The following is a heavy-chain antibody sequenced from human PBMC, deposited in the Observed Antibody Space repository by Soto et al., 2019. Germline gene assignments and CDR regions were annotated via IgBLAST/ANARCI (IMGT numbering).Heavy chain of an antibody. CDR2: IRSKTDGGAT. CDR3: STDGGLDYVGGFDY. D-gene: IGHD4-17*01. V-gene: IGHV3-15*01. Sequence: EGALRLSCAASGFTFTNAWMNWVSQAPGKGLAWVGRIRSKTDGGATDYAAPVKGRFTISRDDSKNTLYLQMNSLKPEDTAVYSCSTDGGLDYVGGFDYWGQGTLVTVSS. J-gene: IGHJ4*02. CDR1: GFTFTNAW.